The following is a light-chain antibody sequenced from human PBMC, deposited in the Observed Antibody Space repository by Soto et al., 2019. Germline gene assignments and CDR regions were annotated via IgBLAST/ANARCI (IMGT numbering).Light chain of an antibody. CDR1: QSVLYSSNNKNY. CDR2: WAS. Sequence: DLVLAPTPYSLAVSLGERATINCKSSQSVLYSSNNKNYLAWYQQKPGQPPKLLIYWASTRESGVPDRFSGSGSGTDFTLTISSLQAEDVAVYYCQQYYSTPWTFGQRTKVDIK. CDR3: QQYYSTPWT. V-gene: IGKV4-1*01. J-gene: IGKJ1*01.